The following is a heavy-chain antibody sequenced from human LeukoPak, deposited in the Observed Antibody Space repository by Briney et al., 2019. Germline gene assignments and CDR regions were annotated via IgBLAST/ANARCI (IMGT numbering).Heavy chain of an antibody. CDR2: ISSSSSYI. CDR1: GFTFSSYS. D-gene: IGHD4-17*01. J-gene: IGHJ5*02. Sequence: GGSLRLSCAASGFTFSSYSMNWVRQAPGKGLEWVSSISSSSSYIYYADSVKGRFTISRDNAKNSLYLQMNSLRAEDTAVYYCASKYGDYNWFDPWGQGTLVTVSS. CDR3: ASKYGDYNWFDP. V-gene: IGHV3-21*01.